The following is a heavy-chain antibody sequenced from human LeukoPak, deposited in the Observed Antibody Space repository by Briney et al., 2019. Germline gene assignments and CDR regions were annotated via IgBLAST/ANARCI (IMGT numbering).Heavy chain of an antibody. CDR3: ARIAAAGTEKIDY. CDR1: GDSISTYY. D-gene: IGHD6-13*01. Sequence: SETLSLTCTVSGDSISTYYWSWIRQPPGKGLEWIGYISSSGSTNYNPSLKSRVTISVDTSKNQFSLKLSSVTAADTAVYYCARIAAAGTEKIDYWGQGTLVTVSS. CDR2: ISSSGST. J-gene: IGHJ4*02. V-gene: IGHV4-4*08.